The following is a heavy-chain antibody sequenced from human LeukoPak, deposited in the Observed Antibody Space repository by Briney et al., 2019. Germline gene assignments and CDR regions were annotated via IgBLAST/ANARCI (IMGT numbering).Heavy chain of an antibody. CDR2: IIPIFGTA. CDR1: GGTFSSYA. CDR3: ARDRIVGATVPFDY. V-gene: IGHV1-69*05. Sequence: SVKVSCKASGGTFSSYAISWVRQAPGQGLEWMGRIIPIFGTANYAQKYQGRVTITTDESTSTAYMELSSLRSEDTAVYYCARDRIVGATVPFDYWGQGTLVTVSS. D-gene: IGHD1-26*01. J-gene: IGHJ4*02.